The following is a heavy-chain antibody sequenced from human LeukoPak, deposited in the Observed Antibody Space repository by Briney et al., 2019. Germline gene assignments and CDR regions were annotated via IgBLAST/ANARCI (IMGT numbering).Heavy chain of an antibody. CDR3: ARGEQWLNWFDP. D-gene: IGHD6-19*01. Sequence: SETLSLTCNVSGGSMRSFYWSWIRQSPGKGLEWIGYIFYNNGSTNYNPSLKSRVTMSVDTSKNQFSLKLSSVTAADTAVYYCARGEQWLNWFDPWGQGTLVTVSS. CDR2: IFYNNGST. CDR1: GGSMRSFY. V-gene: IGHV4-59*12. J-gene: IGHJ5*02.